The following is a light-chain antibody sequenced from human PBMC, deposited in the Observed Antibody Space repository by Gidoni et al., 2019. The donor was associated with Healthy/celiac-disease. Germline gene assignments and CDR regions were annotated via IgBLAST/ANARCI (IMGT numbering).Light chain of an antibody. V-gene: IGKV3-11*01. Sequence: EIVLPQSPATLSLSPGARATLSCRASQSVSSYLAWYQQKPGQAPRLLIYDASNRATGIPARFSGSGSGTDFTLTISSLEPEDFAVYYCQQRSNGPTFGGGTKVESK. CDR2: DAS. CDR1: QSVSSY. J-gene: IGKJ4*01. CDR3: QQRSNGPT.